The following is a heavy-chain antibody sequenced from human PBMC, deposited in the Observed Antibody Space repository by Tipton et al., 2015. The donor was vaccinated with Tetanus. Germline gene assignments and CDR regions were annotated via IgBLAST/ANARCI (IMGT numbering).Heavy chain of an antibody. Sequence: SLRLSCAASGFTFSSYAMHWVRQAPGKGLEWVAVISYDGSNKYYADSVKGRFTISRDNSKNTLYLQMNSLRAEDTAVYYCARGGGLTMIVVVMGLDYWGQGTLVTVSS. J-gene: IGHJ4*02. CDR2: ISYDGSNK. CDR3: ARGGGLTMIVVVMGLDY. CDR1: GFTFSSYA. D-gene: IGHD3-22*01. V-gene: IGHV3-30*04.